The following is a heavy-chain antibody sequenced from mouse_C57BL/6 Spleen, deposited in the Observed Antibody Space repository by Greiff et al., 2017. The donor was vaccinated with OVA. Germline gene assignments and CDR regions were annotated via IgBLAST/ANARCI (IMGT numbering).Heavy chain of an antibody. Sequence: QVQLKQSGAELVRPGTSVKVSCKASGYAFTNYLIEWVKQRPGQGLEWIGVINPGSGGTNYNEKFKGKAKLTADKSSSPAYMQLSSLTSEDSGVYFWARSYLERDWFAYWGQGTLVTVSA. CDR3: ARSYLERDWFAY. J-gene: IGHJ3*01. CDR1: GYAFTNYL. V-gene: IGHV1-54*01. D-gene: IGHD2-10*01. CDR2: INPGSGGT.